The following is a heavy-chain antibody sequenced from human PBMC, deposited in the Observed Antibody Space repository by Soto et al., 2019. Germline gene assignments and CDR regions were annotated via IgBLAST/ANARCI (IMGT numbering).Heavy chain of an antibody. Sequence: QVQLQQWGAGLLKPSETLSLTCAVYGGSFSGYYWSWIRQPPGKGLEWIGEINHSGSTNYNPSLKSRVTISVDTSKNQFSLKLRSVTAADTAVYYCARPRPRGVPHRLDAFDIWGQGTMVTVSS. CDR1: GGSFSGYY. CDR3: ARPRPRGVPHRLDAFDI. D-gene: IGHD2-8*02. J-gene: IGHJ3*02. CDR2: INHSGST. V-gene: IGHV4-34*01.